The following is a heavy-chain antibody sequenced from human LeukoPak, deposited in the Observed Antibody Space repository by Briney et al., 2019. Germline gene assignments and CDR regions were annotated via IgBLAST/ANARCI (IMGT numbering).Heavy chain of an antibody. Sequence: GGSLRLSCAASGFTFSSYWMNWVRQAPGKGLEWVANINQDGSEKKYVDSVKGRFTISRDNAKNSLYLQMNSLRAEDTAVYYCARDPSEWELPVDYWGQGPLVTVSS. CDR2: INQDGSEK. J-gene: IGHJ4*02. D-gene: IGHD1-26*01. V-gene: IGHV3-7*01. CDR1: GFTFSSYW. CDR3: ARDPSEWELPVDY.